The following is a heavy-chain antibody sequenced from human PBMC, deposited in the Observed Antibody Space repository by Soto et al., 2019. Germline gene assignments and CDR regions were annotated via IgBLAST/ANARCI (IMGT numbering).Heavy chain of an antibody. V-gene: IGHV1-2*02. CDR2: INPNSGGT. D-gene: IGHD5-12*01. CDR1: GYTFTGYY. CDR3: ARDGGYSGYDAYYYYGMDV. J-gene: IGHJ6*02. Sequence: QVQLVQSGAEVKKPGASVKVSCKASGYTFTGYYMHWVRQAPGQGLEWMGWINPNSGGTNYAQKSQGRVTITRDTSISTAYMELSRLRSDDTAVYYCARDGGYSGYDAYYYYGMDVWGQGTTVTVSS.